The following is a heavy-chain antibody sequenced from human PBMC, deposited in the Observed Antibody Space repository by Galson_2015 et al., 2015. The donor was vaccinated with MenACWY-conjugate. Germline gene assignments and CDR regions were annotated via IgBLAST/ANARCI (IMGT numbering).Heavy chain of an antibody. CDR3: SRDRGGGYWKKGRCYAYFDH. Sequence: SLRLSCATSGFTFGDYAMSWFRQAPGKGLEWVGYIRSISYGGAADYAASVKGRFTISRDDSKSIAYLQMDYLKTEDTAMYYCSRDRGGGYWKKGRCYAYFDHWGQGTLVTVSS. CDR2: IRSISYGGAA. D-gene: IGHD3-22*01. CDR1: GFTFGDYA. V-gene: IGHV3-49*03. J-gene: IGHJ4*02.